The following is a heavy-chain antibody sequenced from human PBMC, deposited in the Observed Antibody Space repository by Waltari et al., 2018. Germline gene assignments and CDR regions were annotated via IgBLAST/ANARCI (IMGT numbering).Heavy chain of an antibody. CDR3: AREATVTTWYGMDV. D-gene: IGHD4-17*01. Sequence: QVQLVQSGAEVKKPGSSVKVSCKASGGTFSSYAISWVRQAPGQGLEWMGRIIPIFGTANYAEKFPGRVTITAGESTSTADMELSSLRAEDTAVYYGAREATVTTWYGMDVWGQGTTVTVSS. CDR1: GGTFSSYA. J-gene: IGHJ6*02. V-gene: IGHV1-69*15. CDR2: IIPIFGTA.